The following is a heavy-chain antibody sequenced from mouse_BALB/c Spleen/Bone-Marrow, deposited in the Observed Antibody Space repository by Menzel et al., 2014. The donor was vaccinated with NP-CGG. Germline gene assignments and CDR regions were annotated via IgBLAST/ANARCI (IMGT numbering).Heavy chain of an antibody. CDR2: KSYDGSN. V-gene: IGHV3-6*02. J-gene: IGHJ2*01. CDR1: GYSITSGYY. D-gene: IGHD3-1*01. Sequence: EVQLQESGPGLVKPSQSLSLTCSVTGYSITSGYYWNWIRQFPGNKLEWMGYKSYDGSNNYNPSLKNRMSITRDTSKNQSFLKLNSVTTEDTGTYYCARDRGHYFDYWGQGTTLTVSS. CDR3: ARDRGHYFDY.